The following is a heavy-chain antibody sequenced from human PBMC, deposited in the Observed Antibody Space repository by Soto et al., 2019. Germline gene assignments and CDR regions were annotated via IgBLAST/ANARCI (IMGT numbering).Heavy chain of an antibody. V-gene: IGHV3-48*01. CDR3: AREEGLLNWFDP. CDR1: GFTFSSYS. CDR2: ISSSSSTI. J-gene: IGHJ5*02. Sequence: EVQLVESGGGLVQPGGSLRLSCAASGFTFSSYSMNWVRQAPGKGLEWVSYISSSSSTIYYADSVKGRLTISRDNAKNSLYLQRNSLRVEDTAVYYCAREEGLLNWFDPWGQGTLVTVSS.